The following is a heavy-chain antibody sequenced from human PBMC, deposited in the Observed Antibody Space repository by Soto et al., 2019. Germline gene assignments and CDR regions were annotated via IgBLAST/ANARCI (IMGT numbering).Heavy chain of an antibody. CDR2: ISYDTSYK. J-gene: IGHJ4*02. V-gene: IGHV3-30*18. Sequence: QVQLVESGGGVVQPGGSLRLSCAVSGFTFSTYDMHWVRQAPGKGLEWVAVISYDTSYKNHVDSVKGRFTISRDNSKNTLYLQMTSLRAGDTAVYYCAKVSIAKSSAVTFDSWGQGTLVTVSS. D-gene: IGHD2-15*01. CDR3: AKVSIAKSSAVTFDS. CDR1: GFTFSTYD.